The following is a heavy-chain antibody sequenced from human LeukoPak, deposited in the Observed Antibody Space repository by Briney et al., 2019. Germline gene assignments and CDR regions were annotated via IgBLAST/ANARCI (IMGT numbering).Heavy chain of an antibody. CDR3: ASLFYDILTGSYYYGMDV. CDR2: IIPIFGTA. J-gene: IGHJ6*04. CDR1: GGTFSSYA. D-gene: IGHD3-9*01. V-gene: IGHV1-69*13. Sequence: SVKVSCKASGGTFSSYAISWVRQAPGQGLEWMGGIIPIFGTANYAQKFQGRVTITADESTRTAYMELSSLRSEDTAVYYCASLFYDILTGSYYYGMDVWGKGTTVTVSS.